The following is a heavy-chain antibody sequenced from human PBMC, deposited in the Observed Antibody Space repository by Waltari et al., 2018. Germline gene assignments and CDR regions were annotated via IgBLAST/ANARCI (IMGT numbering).Heavy chain of an antibody. CDR3: ARDQHVAASRGFGMDV. V-gene: IGHV4-4*07. CDR1: DVLVTNYY. J-gene: IGHJ6*02. D-gene: IGHD2-21*01. Sequence: QVQLQESGPGLLKASETLSLTCAVSDVLVTNYYWSWILQAAGKQLEWIGRVSPSGSANDNPALASRVQMYVDRSKNHFSLKLNSVTAADTAIYYCARDQHVAASRGFGMDVWGRGTTVTVSS. CDR2: VSPSGSA.